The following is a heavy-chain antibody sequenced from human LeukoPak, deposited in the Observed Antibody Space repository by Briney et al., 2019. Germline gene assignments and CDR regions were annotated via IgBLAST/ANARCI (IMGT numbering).Heavy chain of an antibody. CDR3: ANDAAASVDYPYYFDY. CDR2: ISGSGGST. J-gene: IGHJ4*02. D-gene: IGHD4-11*01. CDR1: GFTFSSYA. Sequence: PGGSLRLSCAASGFTFSSYAMSWVRQAPGKGLEWVSAISGSGGSTYYADSVKGRFTISRDNSRTTLYLLMNSLRAEDTAVYYCANDAAASVDYPYYFDYWGQGALVTVSS. V-gene: IGHV3-23*01.